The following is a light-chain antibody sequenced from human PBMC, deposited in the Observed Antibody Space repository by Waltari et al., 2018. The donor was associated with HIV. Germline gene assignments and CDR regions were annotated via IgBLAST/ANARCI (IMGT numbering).Light chain of an antibody. Sequence: QSAPTPPASVSGSPGPSTTISCNNLGDLPYVSRYQQYPGKAPKLLIYEISNRPSGISSRCSGSKSGDTASLTISGLQADDEADYFCTKYTSTNVLILFGGGTKVTVL. J-gene: IGLJ2*01. V-gene: IGLV2-14*03. CDR1: LGDLPY. CDR2: EIS. CDR3: TKYTSTNVLIL.